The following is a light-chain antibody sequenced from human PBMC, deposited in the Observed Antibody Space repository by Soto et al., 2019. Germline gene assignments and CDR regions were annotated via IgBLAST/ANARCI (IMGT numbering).Light chain of an antibody. V-gene: IGKV2D-29*01. J-gene: IGKJ4*01. Sequence: DSWMTQSPLSLSVRSGRRAEISWKSRQSLMHTDGKTHLYWYLQRPGQPPQLLIYELSNRFSGVPDRFSGSGSGTDFSLKISRVEAEDAGVYYCMQTLQNPLTFGGGTKVDIK. CDR1: QSLMHTDGKTH. CDR3: MQTLQNPLT. CDR2: ELS.